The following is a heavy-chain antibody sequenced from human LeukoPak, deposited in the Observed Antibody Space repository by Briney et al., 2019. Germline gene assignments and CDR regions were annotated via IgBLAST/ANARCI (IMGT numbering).Heavy chain of an antibody. D-gene: IGHD1-26*01. V-gene: IGHV4-4*07. CDR3: ARQDSKVGAYTGPYHFDY. CDR2: ICTSGST. J-gene: IGHJ4*02. Sequence: PSETLSLTCTVSGGSISGYYWNWIRQPAGKGLEWIGRICTSGSTHDNPSLKSRVTMSVDTSKNQVSLKVSSVTAADTAVYYCARQDSKVGAYTGPYHFDYWGQGTLVTVSS. CDR1: GGSISGYY.